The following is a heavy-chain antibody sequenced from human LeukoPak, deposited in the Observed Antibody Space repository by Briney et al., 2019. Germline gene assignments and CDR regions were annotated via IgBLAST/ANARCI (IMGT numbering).Heavy chain of an antibody. CDR2: IHHSRGT. J-gene: IGHJ6*03. V-gene: IGHV4-38-2*02. Sequence: SETLSLTCTVSGYSISSGFYWGWIRQPPGKGLEWIGTIHHSRGTNYNPSLKSRVTISLDTSKNQFSLRLSSVTAADTAVYYCARHVRGYCSGGSCYSRYYYYYMDVWGKGTTVTISS. D-gene: IGHD2-15*01. CDR3: ARHVRGYCSGGSCYSRYYYYYMDV. CDR1: GYSISSGFY.